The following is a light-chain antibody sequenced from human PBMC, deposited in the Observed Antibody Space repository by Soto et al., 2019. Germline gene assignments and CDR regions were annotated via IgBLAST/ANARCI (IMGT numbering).Light chain of an antibody. J-gene: IGLJ3*02. CDR3: GTWDSSLSAGV. Sequence: QSVLTQPPSVSAAPGQKVTISCSGSRSSIGNNYISWYRQFPGSAPILLIYDDDKRPSGIPDRFSGSKSGTSATLGITGLQTGDEADYYCGTWDSSLSAGVFGGGTKLTVL. V-gene: IGLV1-51*01. CDR2: DDD. CDR1: RSSIGNNY.